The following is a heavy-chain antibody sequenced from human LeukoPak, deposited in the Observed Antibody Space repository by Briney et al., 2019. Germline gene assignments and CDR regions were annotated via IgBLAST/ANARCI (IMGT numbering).Heavy chain of an antibody. D-gene: IGHD3-22*01. V-gene: IGHV3-30-3*01. J-gene: IGHJ4*02. Sequence: GRSLRLSCAASGFTFSSYAMHWVRQAPGKGLEWVAVISYDGSNKYYADSVKGRFTISRDNSKNTLYLQMNSLRAEDTAVYYCARDAKEYYYDSSGYPEGVDYWGQGTLVTVSS. CDR3: ARDAKEYYYDSSGYPEGVDY. CDR2: ISYDGSNK. CDR1: GFTFSSYA.